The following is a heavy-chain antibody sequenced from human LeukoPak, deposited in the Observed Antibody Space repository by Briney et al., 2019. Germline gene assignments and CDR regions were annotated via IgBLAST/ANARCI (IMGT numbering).Heavy chain of an antibody. CDR2: ISAYNGNT. D-gene: IGHD3-22*01. CDR1: GYTFTSYG. V-gene: IGHV1-18*01. Sequence: ASVKVSCKASGYTFTSYGISWVRQAPGQGLEWMGWISAYNGNTNYAQKLQGRVTMTTDTSTSTAYMELRSLRPDDTAVYYCARVNYYDSSGHLDYWGQGTLVTVSS. CDR3: ARVNYYDSSGHLDY. J-gene: IGHJ4*02.